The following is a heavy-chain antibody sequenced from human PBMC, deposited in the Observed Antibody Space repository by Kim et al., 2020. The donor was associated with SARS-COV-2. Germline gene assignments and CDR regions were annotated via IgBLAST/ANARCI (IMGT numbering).Heavy chain of an antibody. Sequence: GRRTGKADSVKGRFTSSRDNAKNTLYLQMNSRRAEDTAVYYCASGLTPGQYWGQGTLVTVSS. D-gene: IGHD2-15*01. CDR3: ASGLTPGQY. V-gene: IGHV3-74*01. J-gene: IGHJ4*02. CDR2: GRRT.